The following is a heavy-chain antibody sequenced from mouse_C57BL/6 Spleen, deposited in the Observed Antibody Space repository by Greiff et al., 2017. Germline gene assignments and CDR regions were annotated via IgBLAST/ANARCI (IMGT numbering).Heavy chain of an antibody. D-gene: IGHD2-1*01. Sequence: QVQLQQPGAELVKPGASVKLSCKATGYTFTSYWMHWVKQRPGQGLEWIGMIHPNSGSTNYNEKFKSKATLTVDKSYSTAYMQLSSLTSEDSAVYYCARWRNRGNYWYFDVWGTGTTVTVSS. CDR2: IHPNSGST. V-gene: IGHV1-64*01. CDR1: GYTFTSYW. J-gene: IGHJ1*03. CDR3: ARWRNRGNYWYFDV.